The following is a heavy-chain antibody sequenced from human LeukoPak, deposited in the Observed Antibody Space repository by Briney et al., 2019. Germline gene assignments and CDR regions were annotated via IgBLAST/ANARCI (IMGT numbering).Heavy chain of an antibody. Sequence: PGGSLRLSCAASGFTFSSYAMSWVRQAPGKGLEWVSAISGSGGSTYYADSVKGRFTISRDNSKNTLYLQMNSLRAEDTAVYYCAKDLSENTVPPAYYYGMDVWGQGTTVTVSS. CDR3: AKDLSENTVPPAYYYGMDV. CDR1: GFTFSSYA. D-gene: IGHD4-11*01. J-gene: IGHJ6*02. CDR2: ISGSGGST. V-gene: IGHV3-23*01.